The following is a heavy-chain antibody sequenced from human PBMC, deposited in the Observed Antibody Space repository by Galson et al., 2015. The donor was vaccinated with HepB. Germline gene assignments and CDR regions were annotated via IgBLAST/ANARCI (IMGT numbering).Heavy chain of an antibody. J-gene: IGHJ6*03. CDR1: GFTSSVYN. Sequence: SLRLSCAASGFTSSVYNMNWVRQAPGKGLEWISYINTVSRTRYYADSVEGRFTISRDNAKNSLYLQMNSLRAEDTAVYYCTRANLEDFFYYFMDIWGKGTTVTVSS. D-gene: IGHD3-3*01. CDR2: INTVSRTR. V-gene: IGHV3-48*01. CDR3: TRANLEDFFYYFMDI.